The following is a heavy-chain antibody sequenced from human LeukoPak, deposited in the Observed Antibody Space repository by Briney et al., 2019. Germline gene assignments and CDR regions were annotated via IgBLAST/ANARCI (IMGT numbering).Heavy chain of an antibody. Sequence: QTGGSLRLSCAASGFTFSSYAMHWVRQAPGKGLEYVSAISSNGGSTYYANSVKGRFTISRDNSKNTLYLQMGSLRAEDMAVYYCARGFGGDYFDYWGQGTLVTVSS. J-gene: IGHJ4*02. CDR1: GFTFSSYA. CDR3: ARGFGGDYFDY. D-gene: IGHD3-16*01. CDR2: ISSNGGST. V-gene: IGHV3-64*01.